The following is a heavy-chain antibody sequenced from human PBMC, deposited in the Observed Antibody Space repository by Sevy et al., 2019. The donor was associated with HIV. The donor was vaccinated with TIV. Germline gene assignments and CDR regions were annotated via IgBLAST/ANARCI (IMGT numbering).Heavy chain of an antibody. Sequence: GGSLGLSCSASGFNVRSFSMHWVRQAPGKGLEWVAAILYNVRTEEYADSVRGRFTISRDNSKNTVNLEMNSLRVEDTALYFCARDSARVIVPTAGFDSWGQGVLVTVSS. D-gene: IGHD2-21*01. V-gene: IGHV3-33*01. J-gene: IGHJ5*01. CDR2: ILYNVRTE. CDR3: ARDSARVIVPTAGFDS. CDR1: GFNVRSFS.